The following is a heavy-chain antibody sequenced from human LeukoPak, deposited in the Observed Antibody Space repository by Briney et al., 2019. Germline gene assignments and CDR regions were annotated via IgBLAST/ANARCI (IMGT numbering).Heavy chain of an antibody. Sequence: PSETLSLTCAVYGGSFSGYYWSLIRQPPGKGLEWIGEINHSGSTNYNPSLKSRVTISVDTSKNQFSLKLSSVTAADTAVYYCARGRGSSSTVVTVLDYWGQGTLVTVSS. J-gene: IGHJ4*02. CDR3: ARGRGSSSTVVTVLDY. D-gene: IGHD3-16*01. V-gene: IGHV4-34*01. CDR1: GGSFSGYY. CDR2: INHSGST.